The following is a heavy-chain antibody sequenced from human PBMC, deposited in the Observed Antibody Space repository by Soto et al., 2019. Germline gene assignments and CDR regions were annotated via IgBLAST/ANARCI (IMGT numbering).Heavy chain of an antibody. D-gene: IGHD3-22*01. CDR3: ARGLYYYDSRGYWGY. V-gene: IGHV3-23*01. J-gene: IGHJ4*02. CDR2: ISSSGGST. Sequence: GGSLRLSCAASGFTFSSYAMSWVRQAPGKRLEWVSTISSSGGSTYYADSVKGRFTISRDNAKNSLYLQMNSLRDEDTAVYYCARGLYYYDSRGYWGYWGQGTLVTVSS. CDR1: GFTFSSYA.